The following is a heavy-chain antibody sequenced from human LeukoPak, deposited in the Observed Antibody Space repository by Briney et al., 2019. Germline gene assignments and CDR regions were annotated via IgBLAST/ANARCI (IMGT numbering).Heavy chain of an antibody. Sequence: GGALRLSCAASGFTFSSYWMHWVRQAPGKGLVWVSRINGDGSSTSYADSVKGRFTISRDNAKNTLYLQMNSLRAEDTAVYYCASPPYSSSWYYFDYWGQGTLVTVSS. CDR3: ASPPYSSSWYYFDY. V-gene: IGHV3-74*01. CDR2: INGDGSST. J-gene: IGHJ4*02. D-gene: IGHD6-13*01. CDR1: GFTFSSYW.